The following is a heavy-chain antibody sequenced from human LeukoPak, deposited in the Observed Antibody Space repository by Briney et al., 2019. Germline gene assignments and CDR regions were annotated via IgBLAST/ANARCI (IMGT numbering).Heavy chain of an antibody. J-gene: IGHJ4*02. CDR3: ARGRHSSGWYGY. V-gene: IGHV4-34*01. Sequence: SETLSLTCAVYGGSFSGYYWSWIRQPPGKGLEWIGEINHSGSTNYNPSLKSRVTISVDTSKNQFSLKLSSVTAADTAVHYCARGRHSSGWYGYWGQGTLVTVSS. CDR1: GGSFSGYY. D-gene: IGHD6-19*01. CDR2: INHSGST.